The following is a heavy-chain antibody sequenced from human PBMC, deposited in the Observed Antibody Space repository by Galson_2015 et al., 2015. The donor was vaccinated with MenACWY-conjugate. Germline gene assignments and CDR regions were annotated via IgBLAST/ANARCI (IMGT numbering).Heavy chain of an antibody. CDR3: ARRTGGGGSYSQFDF. J-gene: IGHJ4*02. V-gene: IGHV5-51*01. Sequence: QSGAEVKKPRDSLKISCKVSGYSFTNYWIGWVRQMPGKGLEWMGIIYPDDSDTKYSPSFQGQVTISADKSISTAYLQWSSLKASDTAMYYCARRTGGGGSYSQFDFWGQGTLVTVSS. CDR2: IYPDDSDT. D-gene: IGHD1-26*01. CDR1: GYSFTNYW.